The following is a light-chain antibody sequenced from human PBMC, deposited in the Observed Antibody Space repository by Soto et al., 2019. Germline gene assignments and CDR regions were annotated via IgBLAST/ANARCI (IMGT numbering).Light chain of an antibody. CDR2: GNS. CDR3: QSYDSSLSGLYV. V-gene: IGLV1-40*01. Sequence: VVTQPPSVSGAPGQRVTISCTGSSSNIGAGYDVHWYQQLPGTAPKLLIYGNSNRPSGVPDRFSGSKSGTSASLAITGLQAEDEADYYCQSYDSSLSGLYVFGTGTKLTVL. CDR1: SSNIGAGYD. J-gene: IGLJ1*01.